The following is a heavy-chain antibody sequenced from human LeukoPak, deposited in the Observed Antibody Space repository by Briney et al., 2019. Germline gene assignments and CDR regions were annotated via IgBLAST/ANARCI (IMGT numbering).Heavy chain of an antibody. CDR2: ISYDGSNK. Sequence: GGSLRLSCAASGFTFSSYAMHWVRQAPGKGLEWVAVISYDGSNKYYADSVKGRFTISRDNSKNTLYLQMNSLRAEDTAVYYCARVKVQLWSKINWFDPWGQGTLVTVSS. D-gene: IGHD5-18*01. V-gene: IGHV3-30*04. CDR1: GFTFSSYA. J-gene: IGHJ5*02. CDR3: ARVKVQLWSKINWFDP.